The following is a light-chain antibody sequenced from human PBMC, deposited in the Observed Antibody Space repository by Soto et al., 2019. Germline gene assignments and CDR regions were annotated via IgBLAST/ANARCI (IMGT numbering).Light chain of an antibody. J-gene: IGLJ1*01. CDR3: TSYAGGNNV. Sequence: QSALTQPPSAAGSPGQSVTISCTGTSSDVGGYNYVSWYQQYPGKVPKLMIYEVNKRPSGVPDRFSGSKSGNTASLTVSGLQAEGEADYYCTSYAGGNNVFGTGTQVTVL. CDR2: EVN. CDR1: SSDVGGYNY. V-gene: IGLV2-8*01.